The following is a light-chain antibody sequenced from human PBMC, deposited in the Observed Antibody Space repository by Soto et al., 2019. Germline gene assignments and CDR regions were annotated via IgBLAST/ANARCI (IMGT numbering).Light chain of an antibody. V-gene: IGLV2-14*01. Sequence: QSALTQPASVSGSPGQSITISCTGTSTDVGGYDYVSWYQQHPGKVPKLLIYDVSSRPSGVSNRFSGSKSGNTASLTISGLQAEDEADYYCSSYTSGSLVIFGGGTKLTVL. CDR3: SSYTSGSLVI. J-gene: IGLJ2*01. CDR1: STDVGGYDY. CDR2: DVS.